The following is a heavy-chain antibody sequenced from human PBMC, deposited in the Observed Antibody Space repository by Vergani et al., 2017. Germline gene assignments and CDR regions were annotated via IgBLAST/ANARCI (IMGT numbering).Heavy chain of an antibody. J-gene: IGHJ4*02. D-gene: IGHD3-10*01. V-gene: IGHV3-30*18. CDR3: AKDEDGSGSYYKGYFDY. CDR2: ISYDGSNK. Sequence: QVQLVESGGGVVQPGRSLRLSCAASGFTFSSYSMHWVRQAPGKGLEWVAVISYDGSNKYYADSVKGRFTISRDNSKNTLYLQMNSLRAEDTAVYYCAKDEDGSGSYYKGYFDYWGQGTLVTVSS. CDR1: GFTFSSYS.